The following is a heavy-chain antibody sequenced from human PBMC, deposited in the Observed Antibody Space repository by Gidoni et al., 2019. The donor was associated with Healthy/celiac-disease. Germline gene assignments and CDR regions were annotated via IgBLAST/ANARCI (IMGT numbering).Heavy chain of an antibody. CDR3: AREYYDSSGDYRFDY. Sequence: QVQLVQSGAEVKKPGSSVKVSCQASGGTFSSYAISWVRQDPGQGLEWMGGIIPIFGTANYEQKFQGRVTITADKSTSTAYMELSSLRSEDTAVYYCAREYYDSSGDYRFDYWGQGTLVTVSS. D-gene: IGHD3-22*01. V-gene: IGHV1-69*06. CDR2: IIPIFGTA. CDR1: GGTFSSYA. J-gene: IGHJ4*02.